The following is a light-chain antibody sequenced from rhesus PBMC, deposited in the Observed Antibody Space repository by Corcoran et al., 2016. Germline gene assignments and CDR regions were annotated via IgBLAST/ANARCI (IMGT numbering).Light chain of an antibody. V-gene: IGKV1-21*01. Sequence: DIQMTQSPSSLSASVGDRVTITCRASQGISSWLAWYQQKPGKAPTLLIYKASSLQSGVPSRFSGSGAGTAFTLTITSLQPEDVATYYCQQYNSAPTFGQGTKVEIK. CDR2: KAS. CDR1: QGISSW. J-gene: IGKJ1*01. CDR3: QQYNSAPT.